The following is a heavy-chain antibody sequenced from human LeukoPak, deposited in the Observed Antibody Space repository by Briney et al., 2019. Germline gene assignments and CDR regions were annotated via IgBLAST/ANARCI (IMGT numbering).Heavy chain of an antibody. CDR1: GYTFTGYY. J-gene: IGHJ4*02. D-gene: IGHD6-13*01. Sequence: ASVKVSCKASGYTFTGYYMHWVRQAPGQGLEWMGWINPNSGGTNYAQKFQGRVTMTRDTSISTAYMELSRLRSDNTAVYYCARWDGTIAAAANYFDYWGQGTLVTVSS. V-gene: IGHV1-2*02. CDR3: ARWDGTIAAAANYFDY. CDR2: INPNSGGT.